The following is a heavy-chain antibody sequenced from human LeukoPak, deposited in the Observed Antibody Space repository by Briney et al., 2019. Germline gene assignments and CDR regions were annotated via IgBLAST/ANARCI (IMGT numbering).Heavy chain of an antibody. Sequence: ASVKVSCKASGYTFTGYYMHWVRQAPGQGLEWMGIINPSGGSTSYAQKFQGRVTMTRDMSTSTVYMELSSLRSEDTAVYYCARLAYCGGDCYQKDGLDIWGQGTMVTVSS. V-gene: IGHV1-46*01. CDR1: GYTFTGYY. J-gene: IGHJ3*02. CDR3: ARLAYCGGDCYQKDGLDI. D-gene: IGHD2-21*02. CDR2: INPSGGST.